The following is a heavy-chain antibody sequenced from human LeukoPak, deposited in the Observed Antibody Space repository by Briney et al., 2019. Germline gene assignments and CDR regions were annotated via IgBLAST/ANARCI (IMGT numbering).Heavy chain of an antibody. CDR3: ARLQEADGMDV. Sequence: GGSLRLSCAASGFSFSNYVMSWVRQAPGKGLEWVSRIFGSGGGTYYADSVKGRFTISRENAKNSLYLQMNSLRAGDTAVYYCARLQEADGMDVWGQGTTVTVSS. CDR1: GFSFSNYV. J-gene: IGHJ6*02. V-gene: IGHV3-23*01. CDR2: IFGSGGGT.